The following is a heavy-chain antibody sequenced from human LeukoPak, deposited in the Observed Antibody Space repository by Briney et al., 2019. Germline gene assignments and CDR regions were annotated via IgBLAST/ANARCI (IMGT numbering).Heavy chain of an antibody. CDR2: IYTSGST. Sequence: SETLSLTCTVSGGSISSYYWSWIRQPPGKGLEWIGYIYTSGSTNYNPSLKSRVTISADTSKNQFSLKLSSVTAADTAVYYCARSSYDFWSGSFDPWGQGTLVTVSS. V-gene: IGHV4-4*09. CDR1: GGSISSYY. D-gene: IGHD3-3*01. CDR3: ARSSYDFWSGSFDP. J-gene: IGHJ5*02.